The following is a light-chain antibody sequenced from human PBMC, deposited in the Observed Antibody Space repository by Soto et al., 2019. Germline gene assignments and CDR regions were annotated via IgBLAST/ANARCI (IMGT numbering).Light chain of an antibody. CDR2: AAS. J-gene: IGKJ1*01. CDR3: QHYKSYSEA. V-gene: IGKV1-17*01. Sequence: DIQMTQSPSSLSASVGDRVTMTCRASQGIRNDLGWFQQKPGKAPKRLIYAASSLQSGVPSRFNGSGSGTEFTLTISSLQPDDFATYYCQHYKSYSEAFGQGTKVDIK. CDR1: QGIRND.